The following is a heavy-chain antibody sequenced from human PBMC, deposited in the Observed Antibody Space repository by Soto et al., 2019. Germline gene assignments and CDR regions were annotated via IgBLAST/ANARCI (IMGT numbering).Heavy chain of an antibody. CDR3: ARVSRPLATKKKYGIDV. J-gene: IGHJ6*02. CDR2: IYYSGTT. Sequence: QVQLQESGPGLVKPSETLSLTCTVSGGSVSSGSYYWSWIRQPPGKGLEWIGYIYYSGTTDYNPSLKSRLTIAVDASKNHCSRKLSYVTAQDTALYYGARVSRPLATKKKYGIDVWGQGATVTVSS. V-gene: IGHV4-61*01. CDR1: GGSVSSGSYY. D-gene: IGHD5-12*01.